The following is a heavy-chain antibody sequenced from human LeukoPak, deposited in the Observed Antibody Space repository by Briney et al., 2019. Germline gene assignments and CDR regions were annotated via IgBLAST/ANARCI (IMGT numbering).Heavy chain of an antibody. CDR3: AKDSSVWVVGAISFCDY. J-gene: IGHJ4*02. V-gene: IGHV3-30*18. Sequence: GGSLRLSCAASGFTFSNYGMHWVRQAPGKGLEWVAAISYDGSTKYYADSVKGRFTSSRDNSKNTLYLQMNSLRPEDTAVYYCAKDSSVWVVGAISFCDYWGQGTLVTVSS. CDR2: ISYDGSTK. D-gene: IGHD1-26*01. CDR1: GFTFSNYG.